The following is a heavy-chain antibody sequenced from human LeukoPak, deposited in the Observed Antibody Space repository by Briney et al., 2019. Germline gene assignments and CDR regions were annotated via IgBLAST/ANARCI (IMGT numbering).Heavy chain of an antibody. D-gene: IGHD3-22*01. CDR3: TKYRGGSGYYFDY. J-gene: IGHJ4*02. Sequence: GGSLRLSCAASGFTFSNAWISWVRQAPGKGLEWVGRIKSKTDGGTTDYAAPVKGRFTISRDDSKNTLYLQMNSLKTEDTAVYYCTKYRGGSGYYFDYWGQGTLVTVSS. CDR2: IKSKTDGGTT. CDR1: GFTFSNAW. V-gene: IGHV3-15*01.